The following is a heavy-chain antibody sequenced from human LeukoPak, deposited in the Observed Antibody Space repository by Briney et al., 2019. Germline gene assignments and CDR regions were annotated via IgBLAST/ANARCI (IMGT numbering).Heavy chain of an antibody. J-gene: IGHJ4*02. V-gene: IGHV6-1*01. D-gene: IGHD3-10*01. CDR1: GDSVSSNSAA. CDR3: ARGHRYLSRFGESKPFDY. CDR2: TYYRSKWYN. Sequence: SQTLSLTCAISGDSVSSNSAAWNWIRQSPSRGLEWLGRTYYRSKWYNDYAVSVKSRITINPDTSKNQFSLKLSSVTAADTAVYYCARGHRYLSRFGESKPFDYWGQGTLVTVSS.